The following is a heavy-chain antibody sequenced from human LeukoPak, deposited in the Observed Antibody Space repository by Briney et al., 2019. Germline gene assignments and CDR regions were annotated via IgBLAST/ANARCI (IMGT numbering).Heavy chain of an antibody. Sequence: GGSLRLSCAASGFTLSGYAMNWVRQAPGKGLEWVSGISGSGAGTYYADSVKGRFTISRDNSKNTLYLQMNSLRADDTAVYYCAKMVREFYTIAYYFDYGGQGTLVTVSS. D-gene: IGHD2-8*01. CDR2: ISGSGAGT. CDR3: AKMVREFYTIAYYFDY. CDR1: GFTLSGYA. V-gene: IGHV3-23*01. J-gene: IGHJ4*02.